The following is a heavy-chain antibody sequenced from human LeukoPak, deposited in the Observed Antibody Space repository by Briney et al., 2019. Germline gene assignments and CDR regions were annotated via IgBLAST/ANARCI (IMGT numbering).Heavy chain of an antibody. CDR2: INPNSGGT. V-gene: IGHV1-2*02. J-gene: IGHJ4*02. Sequence: GASVKVSCKASGYTFTGYYMHWVRQAPGQGLEWTGWINPNSGGTNYAQKFQGRVTMTRDTSISTAYMELSRLRSDDTAVYYCARGPRGGYSYGQRDFDYWGQGTLVTVSS. CDR3: ARGPRGGYSYGQRDFDY. CDR1: GYTFTGYY. D-gene: IGHD5-18*01.